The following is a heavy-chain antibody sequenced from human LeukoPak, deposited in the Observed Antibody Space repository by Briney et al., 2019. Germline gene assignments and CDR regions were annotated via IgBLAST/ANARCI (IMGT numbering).Heavy chain of an antibody. J-gene: IGHJ3*02. Sequence: PGGSLRLSCAASGVTFSIYWMSWVRQAPGKGLEWVVNIRHDGSEKYYVDSVRGRFTISRDNAKNSLYLQMNSLRVEDTAAYYCARNTYYYERSGWKAFDIWGQGTMVTVSS. CDR3: ARNTYYYERSGWKAFDI. V-gene: IGHV3-7*01. CDR1: GVTFSIYW. D-gene: IGHD3-22*01. CDR2: IRHDGSEK.